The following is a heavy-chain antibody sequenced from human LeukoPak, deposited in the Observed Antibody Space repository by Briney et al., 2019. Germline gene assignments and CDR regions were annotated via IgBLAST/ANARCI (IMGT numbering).Heavy chain of an antibody. CDR2: MNPNSGNT. CDR1: EYTFTSYD. Sequence: ASVKVSCKASEYTFTSYDINWVRQATGQGLEWMGWMNPNSGNTGYAQKFQGRVTLTRNISISTAYMELSSLRSEDTAVYYCARVSRLMGYAFDIWGQGTMVAVSS. CDR3: ARVSRLMGYAFDI. D-gene: IGHD2-8*01. V-gene: IGHV1-8*01. J-gene: IGHJ3*02.